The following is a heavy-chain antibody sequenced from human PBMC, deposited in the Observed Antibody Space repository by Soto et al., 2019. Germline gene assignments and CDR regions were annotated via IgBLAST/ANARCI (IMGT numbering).Heavy chain of an antibody. Sequence: SETLSLTCSVSGGSISSAESYWSWIRQHPGKGPEWIAFISYSGTTSYKPSLRSRVTISADTSKNQVSLNLTSVTAADTAVYYCAKGGASSQWFATWGQGTLVTVSS. CDR2: ISYSGTT. D-gene: IGHD2-15*01. CDR1: GGSISSAESY. V-gene: IGHV4-31*03. CDR3: AKGGASSQWFAT. J-gene: IGHJ5*02.